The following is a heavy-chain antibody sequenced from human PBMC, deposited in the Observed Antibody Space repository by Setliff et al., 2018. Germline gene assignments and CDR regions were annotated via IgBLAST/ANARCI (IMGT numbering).Heavy chain of an antibody. CDR1: VGTFSNYG. Sequence: SVQVSCKPSVGTFSNYGVSWVRKAPGQGLEWMGGTIPIFGTTDYSQKFQGRVTSIADEFTGTAYMELSSMRTEDTAVYYCAREGVDIRTSTDYRYYMDVWGKGTTVTVSS. V-gene: IGHV1-69*13. CDR3: AREGVDIRTSTDYRYYMDV. D-gene: IGHD5-12*01. CDR2: TIPIFGTT. J-gene: IGHJ6*03.